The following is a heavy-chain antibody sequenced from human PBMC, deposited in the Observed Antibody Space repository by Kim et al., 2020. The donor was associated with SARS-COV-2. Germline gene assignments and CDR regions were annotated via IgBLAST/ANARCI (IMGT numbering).Heavy chain of an antibody. Sequence: GGSLRLSCTASGFTFGDYAMSWVRQAPGKGLEWVGFIRSKAYGGTTEYAASVKGRFTISRDDSKSIAYLQMNSLKTEDTAVYYCTRDWDYYDSSGYYPTHFDYWGQGTLVTVSS. D-gene: IGHD3-22*01. CDR1: GFTFGDYA. V-gene: IGHV3-49*04. CDR3: TRDWDYYDSSGYYPTHFDY. J-gene: IGHJ4*02. CDR2: IRSKAYGGTT.